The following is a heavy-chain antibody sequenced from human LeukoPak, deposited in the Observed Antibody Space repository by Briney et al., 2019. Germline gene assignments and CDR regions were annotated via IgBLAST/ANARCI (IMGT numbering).Heavy chain of an antibody. D-gene: IGHD2-21*01. CDR1: GFTFSSFG. Sequence: GGSLRLSCAASGFTFSSFGMHWVRQAPGKGVEWVAFIRYDGTNKYYADSVKGRFTISRDNSKNTLYLQMNSLRPEDTAVYYCAPRVVVITAPFDYWGQGTLVTVSS. CDR2: IRYDGTNK. J-gene: IGHJ4*02. CDR3: APRVVVITAPFDY. V-gene: IGHV3-30*02.